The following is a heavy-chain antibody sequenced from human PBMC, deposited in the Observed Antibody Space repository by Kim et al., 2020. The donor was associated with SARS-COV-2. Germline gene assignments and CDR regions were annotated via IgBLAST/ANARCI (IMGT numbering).Heavy chain of an antibody. Sequence: ASVKVSCKTSGYKFTSYGISWVRQAPTQGLEWMGWISTFNGDTTYAQKFQGRVTLTTDTSTTTAYMELRSLKSDDTAVYYCVRVSPRPYCDTSDCYSTGRSDPWGQGTLVTVSS. J-gene: IGHJ5*02. V-gene: IGHV1-18*01. CDR3: VRVSPRPYCDTSDCYSTGRSDP. CDR1: GYKFTSYG. CDR2: ISTFNGDT. D-gene: IGHD2-21*02.